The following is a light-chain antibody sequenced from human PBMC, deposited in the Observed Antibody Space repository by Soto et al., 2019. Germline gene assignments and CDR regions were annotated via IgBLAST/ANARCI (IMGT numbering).Light chain of an antibody. CDR2: DAS. J-gene: IGKJ3*01. CDR1: QSVSTY. CDR3: QQRSKWPLT. Sequence: EIVLTQSPATLSLSPGERATLSCRASQSVSTYLAWYQQKPGQPPRLLIYDASTRATGIPARFSGSGSRTDFTLTISDLEPEDFAVYYCQQRSKWPLTFGPGTKVDLK. V-gene: IGKV3-11*01.